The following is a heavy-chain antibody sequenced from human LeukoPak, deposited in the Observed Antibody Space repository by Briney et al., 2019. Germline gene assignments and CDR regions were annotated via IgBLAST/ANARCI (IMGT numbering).Heavy chain of an antibody. CDR2: IYTSGST. V-gene: IGHV4-4*09. CDR3: ARQVFWSGCYSSGPYYFDY. J-gene: IGHJ4*02. CDR1: GGSISSYY. D-gene: IGHD3-3*01. Sequence: SETLSLTCTVSGGSISSYYWSWLRQPPGKGLEWIGYIYTSGSTNYNPSLKSRVTISVDTSKNQFSLKLSSVTAADTAVYYRARQVFWSGCYSSGPYYFDYWGQGTLVTVSS.